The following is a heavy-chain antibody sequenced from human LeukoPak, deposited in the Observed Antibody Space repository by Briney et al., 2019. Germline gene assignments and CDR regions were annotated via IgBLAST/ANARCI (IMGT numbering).Heavy chain of an antibody. CDR1: GYTFTGYY. CDR3: ARDHEHSYDY. CDR2: ISPTSGGT. J-gene: IGHJ4*02. V-gene: IGHV1-2*02. Sequence: ASVKVSCKASGYTFTGYYMHWVRQAPGQGLEWMGWISPTSGGTNYAQKFQGRVTMTRDTSISTAYMELGRLRFDDTAVYYCARDHEHSYDYWGQGTLVTVSS.